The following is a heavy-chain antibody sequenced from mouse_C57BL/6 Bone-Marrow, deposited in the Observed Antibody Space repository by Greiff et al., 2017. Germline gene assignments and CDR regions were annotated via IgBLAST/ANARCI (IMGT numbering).Heavy chain of an antibody. CDR3: ARSRVYDGYYVDY. V-gene: IGHV1-80*01. CDR2: IYPGDGDT. Sequence: QVQLQQSGAELVKPGASVKISCKASGYAFSSYWMNWVKQRPGKGLEWIGQIYPGDGDTNYNGKFKGKATLTADKSSSTAYMQLSSLTSEDSAVYFCARSRVYDGYYVDYWGQGTTLTVSS. J-gene: IGHJ2*01. D-gene: IGHD2-3*01. CDR1: GYAFSSYW.